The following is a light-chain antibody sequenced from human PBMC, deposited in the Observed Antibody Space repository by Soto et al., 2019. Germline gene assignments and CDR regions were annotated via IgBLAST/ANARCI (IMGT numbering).Light chain of an antibody. J-gene: IGKJ5*01. CDR1: QGISSW. CDR2: AAS. V-gene: IGKV1-12*01. CDR3: QQLDSFPLT. Sequence: DIQITRSPAFLCSYSVDIVTITCRASQGISSWLAWYQQKPGRAPKLLIYAASRLQGGVPLRFSGSGSGTEFTLSISSLQPEDVATYYCQQLDSFPLTFGQGTRLEIK.